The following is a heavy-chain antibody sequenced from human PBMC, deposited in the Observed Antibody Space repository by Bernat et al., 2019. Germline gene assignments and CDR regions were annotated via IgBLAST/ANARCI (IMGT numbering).Heavy chain of an antibody. CDR2: ISYDGSNK. Sequence: QVQLVESGGGVVQPGRSLRLSCAASGFTFSSYAMHWVRQAPGKGLEWVAVISYDGSNKYYADSVKGRFTISRDNSKNTLYLQMNSLRAEDTAVYYCARGDDYGFWSGFVVYWGQGTLVTVSS. CDR1: GFTFSSYA. D-gene: IGHD3-3*01. V-gene: IGHV3-30*01. CDR3: ARGDDYGFWSGFVVY. J-gene: IGHJ4*02.